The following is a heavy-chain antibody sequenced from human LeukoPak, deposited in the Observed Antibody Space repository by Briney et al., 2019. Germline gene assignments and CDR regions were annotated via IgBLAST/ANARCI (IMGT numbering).Heavy chain of an antibody. CDR1: GGSFSGYY. D-gene: IGHD2-2*01. CDR2: INHSGST. J-gene: IGHJ4*02. CDR3: ARGKVVVVPAAPKTYYFDY. V-gene: IGHV4-34*01. Sequence: SETLSLTCAVYGGSFSGYYWSWIRQPPGKGLEWIGEINHSGSTNYNPSLKSRVTISVDTSENQFSLKLSSVTAADTAVYYCARGKVVVVPAAPKTYYFDYWGQGTLVTVSS.